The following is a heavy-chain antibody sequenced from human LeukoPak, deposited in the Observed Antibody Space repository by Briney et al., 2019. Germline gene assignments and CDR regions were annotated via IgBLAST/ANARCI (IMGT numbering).Heavy chain of an antibody. D-gene: IGHD1-26*01. CDR3: ARDQRTDRELLDAFDI. CDR1: GFTFSSYS. J-gene: IGHJ3*02. Sequence: PGGSLRLSCAASGFTFSSYSMNWVRQAPGKGLEWVSYISSSSTIYYADSVKGRFTISRDNAKNSLYLQMNCLRAEDTAVFYCARDQRTDRELLDAFDIWGQGTMVTVSS. V-gene: IGHV3-48*01. CDR2: ISSSSTI.